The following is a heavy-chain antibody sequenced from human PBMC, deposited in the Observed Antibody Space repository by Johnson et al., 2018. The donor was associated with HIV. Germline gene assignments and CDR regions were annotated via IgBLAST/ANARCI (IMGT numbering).Heavy chain of an antibody. CDR1: GFTVSNNF. CDR3: AKSPGKDYGGNSGAFDI. J-gene: IGHJ3*02. D-gene: IGHD4-23*01. Sequence: EMQLVESGGGLVQPGGSLRLSCAASGFTVSNNFMSWVRQAPGKGLEWVSVIYSGGSTYYADSVRGRFIISRDNSKNTLYLQMNSLRVEDTAVYYCAKSPGKDYGGNSGAFDIWGQGTMVTVSP. CDR2: IYSGGST. V-gene: IGHV3-66*01.